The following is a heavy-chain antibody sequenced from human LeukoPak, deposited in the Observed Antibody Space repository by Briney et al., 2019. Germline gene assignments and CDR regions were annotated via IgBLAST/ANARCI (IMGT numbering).Heavy chain of an antibody. D-gene: IGHD3-3*01. Sequence: GGSLRLSCAASGFTFSSYAISWVRQAPGQGLEWMGGIIPIFGTANYAQKFQGRVTITADESTSTAYMELSSLRSEDTAVYYCASALTIFGVVTIDYYGMDVWGQGTTVTVSS. V-gene: IGHV1-69*01. J-gene: IGHJ6*02. CDR3: ASALTIFGVVTIDYYGMDV. CDR2: IIPIFGTA. CDR1: GFTFSSYA.